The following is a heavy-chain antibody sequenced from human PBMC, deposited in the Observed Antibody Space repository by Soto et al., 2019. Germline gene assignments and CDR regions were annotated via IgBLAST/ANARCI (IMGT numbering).Heavy chain of an antibody. CDR3: VVGLEDVVGGQLDY. Sequence: QMQLQESGPGLVKPSQTLSLTCTVSGGSIRSGGHYWTWIRQRPGQGLEWIGYIYYSGRNYYSPSLKSRLTISVDTSQNQFSLRLTSVTAADTAVYYCVVGLEDVVGGQLDYWGQGALVTVSS. D-gene: IGHD2-15*01. V-gene: IGHV4-31*03. J-gene: IGHJ4*02. CDR2: IYYSGRN. CDR1: GGSIRSGGHY.